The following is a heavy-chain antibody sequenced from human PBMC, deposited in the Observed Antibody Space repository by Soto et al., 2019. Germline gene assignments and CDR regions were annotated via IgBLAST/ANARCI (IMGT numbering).Heavy chain of an antibody. D-gene: IGHD1-26*01. V-gene: IGHV3-23*01. Sequence: LRLSCAASGFTFSTCAMSWVRQAPGKGLEWVSAINDNGAKTYYADSVKGRFTISRDNSKNTLFLQMNSLRADDTAVYYCTKGIRWELPFDYWGQGTQVTVSS. J-gene: IGHJ4*02. CDR1: GFTFSTCA. CDR2: INDNGAKT. CDR3: TKGIRWELPFDY.